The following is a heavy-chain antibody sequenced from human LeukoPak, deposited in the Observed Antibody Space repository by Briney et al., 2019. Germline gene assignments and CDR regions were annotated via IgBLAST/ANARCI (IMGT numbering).Heavy chain of an antibody. CDR3: ANHARGYDSSGYYYY. D-gene: IGHD3-22*01. Sequence: PGGSLRLSCAVSEFTFGRYWMSWVRQAPGKGLEWVASIKQDGSENYYVDSVEGRFTISRDNFKNSLYLQMDSLRAEDTAVYYCANHARGYDSSGYYYYWGQGTLVTVSS. J-gene: IGHJ4*02. CDR2: IKQDGSEN. V-gene: IGHV3-7*05. CDR1: EFTFGRYW.